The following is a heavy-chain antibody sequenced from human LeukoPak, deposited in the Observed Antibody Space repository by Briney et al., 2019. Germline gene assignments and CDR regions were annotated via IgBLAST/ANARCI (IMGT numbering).Heavy chain of an antibody. CDR3: ARGRRRYCSSTSCYCDAFDI. CDR1: GGTFSSYA. V-gene: IGHV1-69*04. D-gene: IGHD2-2*01. CDR2: IIPILGIA. Sequence: ASVKVSCKASGGTFSSYAISWVRQAPGQGLEWMGRIIPILGIANYAQKFQGRVTITADKSTSTAYMELSSLRSEDTAVYYCARGRRRYCSSTSCYCDAFDIWGQGTMVTVSS. J-gene: IGHJ3*02.